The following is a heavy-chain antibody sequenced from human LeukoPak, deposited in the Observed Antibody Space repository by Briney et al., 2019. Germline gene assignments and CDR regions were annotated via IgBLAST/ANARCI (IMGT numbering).Heavy chain of an antibody. D-gene: IGHD2-2*01. J-gene: IGHJ5*02. CDR3: ARGARRICSSTSCPFDP. CDR2: IYSSGNT. V-gene: IGHV3-53*01. Sequence: GGSLRLSCAASGFTFSDYYMSWIRQAPGKGLEWVSVIYSSGNTYYADSVKGRFTISRDNSKNTLYLQMNSLRAEDTAVYYCARGARRICSSTSCPFDPWGQGTLVTVSS. CDR1: GFTFSDYY.